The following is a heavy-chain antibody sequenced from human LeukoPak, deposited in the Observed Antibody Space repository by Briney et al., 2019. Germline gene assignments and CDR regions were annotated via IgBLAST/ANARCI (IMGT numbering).Heavy chain of an antibody. J-gene: IGHJ4*02. D-gene: IGHD3-16*01. CDR3: ARGFGRVSKEAFDY. V-gene: IGHV4-4*07. CDR1: GGSINFSY. CDR2: IYSSGIT. Sequence: PSETLSLICTVSGGSINFSYWSWIRQPAENGLEWIGRIYSSGITDYNLSLKGRVTMSVDMSKNQFSLQLTSVTAADTAVYYCARGFGRVSKEAFDYWGQGIMVTVSS.